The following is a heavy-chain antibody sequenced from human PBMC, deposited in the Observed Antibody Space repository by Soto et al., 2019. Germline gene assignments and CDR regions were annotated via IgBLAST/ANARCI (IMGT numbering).Heavy chain of an antibody. D-gene: IGHD3-3*01. J-gene: IGHJ4*02. V-gene: IGHV1-69*13. Sequence: ASVKVSCKASGGTFSSYAISWVRQAHGQGLEWMGGIIPIFGTANYAQKFQGRVTITADESTSTAYMELSSLRSEDTAVYYCARGLRFLDTSYYFDYWGQGTLVTVSS. CDR1: GGTFSSYA. CDR3: ARGLRFLDTSYYFDY. CDR2: IIPIFGTA.